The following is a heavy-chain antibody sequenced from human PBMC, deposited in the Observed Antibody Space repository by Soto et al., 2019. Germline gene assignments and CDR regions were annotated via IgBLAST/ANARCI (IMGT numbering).Heavy chain of an antibody. Sequence: WQTLSLTCAITGDSVSSNSAGWSWVRQSPSRGLEWLGRTYYRSKWYYEYAVSVRGRITINPDTSKNQYSLQLNPVTPEDTAVYFCARGEQYSGRIFDYWGQGTPVPVSS. CDR2: TYYRSKWYY. V-gene: IGHV6-1*01. CDR1: GDSVSSNSAG. J-gene: IGHJ4*01. CDR3: ARGEQYSGRIFDY. D-gene: IGHD1-26*01.